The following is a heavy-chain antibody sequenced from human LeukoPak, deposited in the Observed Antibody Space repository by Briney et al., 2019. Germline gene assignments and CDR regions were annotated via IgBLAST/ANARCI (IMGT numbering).Heavy chain of an antibody. CDR2: MNHNSGNT. Sequence: AAVKLCCTASGYTFNSYYNNWIRQATGQGHGWMGWMNHNSGNTGYAQKFQGRVSITRNTSKSTAYMELSSLTSEDTAVYYCVRGRATVTTHWIDPWGEGTLVTVSS. CDR1: GYTFNSYY. J-gene: IGHJ5*02. CDR3: VRGRATVTTHWIDP. D-gene: IGHD4-11*01. V-gene: IGHV1-8*01.